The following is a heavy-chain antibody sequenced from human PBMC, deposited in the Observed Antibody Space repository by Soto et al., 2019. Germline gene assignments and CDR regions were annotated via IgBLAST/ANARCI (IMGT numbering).Heavy chain of an antibody. J-gene: IGHJ5*02. CDR1: GGSFSGYY. V-gene: IGHV4-34*01. Sequence: PSETLSLTCAVYGGSFSGYYWGWIRQSPGKGLECIGIVYFTGSTNYNLSLKSRVSMSVDTSKKQLSLRLTSVTAADTAVYYCARLHCHSPNCAPLDPWGQGTLVTVSS. CDR2: VYFTGST. CDR3: ARLHCHSPNCAPLDP. D-gene: IGHD1-1*01.